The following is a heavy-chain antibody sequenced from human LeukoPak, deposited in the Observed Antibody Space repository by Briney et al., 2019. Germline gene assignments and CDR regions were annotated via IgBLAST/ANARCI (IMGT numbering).Heavy chain of an antibody. J-gene: IGHJ4*02. V-gene: IGHV3-30*02. D-gene: IGHD3-9*01. CDR3: ARDDPHYDILTGYYPIDS. CDR1: GFTFIRNG. Sequence: GGSLRLSCEASGFTFIRNGMHLVRQAPGKGLEWVAFLRYDGSNQYYADSVQGRFTISRDNSKNTLYLQMYSLRAEDTAVYYCARDDPHYDILTGYYPIDSWGQGTLVTVSS. CDR2: LRYDGSNQ.